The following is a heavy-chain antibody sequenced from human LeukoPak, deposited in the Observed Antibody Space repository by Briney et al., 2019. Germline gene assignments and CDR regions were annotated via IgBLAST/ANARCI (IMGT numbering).Heavy chain of an antibody. CDR2: VYSSGST. CDR3: ARQADSGYQI. V-gene: IGHV4-31*03. D-gene: IGHD3-22*01. Sequence: SQTLSLTCTVSGGSISSGGYCWSWIRQHPGKGLEWIGYVYSSGSTFYNPSLKSRVTISVDTSKNQFSLKLSSVTAADTAVYYCARQADSGYQIWGQGTMVTVSS. J-gene: IGHJ3*02. CDR1: GGSISSGGYC.